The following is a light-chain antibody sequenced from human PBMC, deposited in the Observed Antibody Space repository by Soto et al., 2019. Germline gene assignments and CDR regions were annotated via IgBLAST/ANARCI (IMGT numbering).Light chain of an antibody. CDR3: QQSYSTPGGT. CDR1: QSISSY. CDR2: AAS. V-gene: IGKV1-39*01. Sequence: DIQMTQSPSSLSASVGDRVTITCRASQSISSYLNWYQQKPGKAPKLLIYAASSLQSGVPSRFSGSGSGTDFTLTISSLKPEDFATYYCQQSYSTPGGTFGQGTKVDIK. J-gene: IGKJ1*01.